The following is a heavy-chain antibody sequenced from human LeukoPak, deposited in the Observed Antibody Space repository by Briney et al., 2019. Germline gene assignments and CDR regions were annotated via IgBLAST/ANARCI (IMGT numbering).Heavy chain of an antibody. D-gene: IGHD2-15*01. CDR2: ISSSGSAI. CDR3: VRVKGSYFDY. Sequence: GGSLRLSCAASGFPLSSYSINWVRQAPGKGLEWVSYISSSGSAIYYVDSVKGRFTVSRDNAKNSLFLQINSPRAEGTAVYSCVRVKGSYFDYWGQGALVTVSS. J-gene: IGHJ4*02. V-gene: IGHV3-48*01. CDR1: GFPLSSYS.